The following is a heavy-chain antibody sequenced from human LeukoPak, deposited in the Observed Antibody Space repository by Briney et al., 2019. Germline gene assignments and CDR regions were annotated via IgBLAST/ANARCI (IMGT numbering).Heavy chain of an antibody. D-gene: IGHD2-2*02. CDR1: GGSISSGSYY. Sequence: SETLSLTCTVSGGSISSGSYYWSWIRQPAGKGLEWIGSIYYSGSTYYNPSLKSRVTISVDTSKNQFSLKLSSVTAADTAVYYCAIYPPPLHYWGQGTLVTVSS. V-gene: IGHV4-39*01. CDR2: IYYSGST. J-gene: IGHJ4*02. CDR3: AIYPPPLHY.